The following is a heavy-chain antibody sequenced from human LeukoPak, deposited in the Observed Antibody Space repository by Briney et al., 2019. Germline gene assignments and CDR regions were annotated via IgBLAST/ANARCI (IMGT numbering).Heavy chain of an antibody. V-gene: IGHV4-59*08. D-gene: IGHD3-3*01. CDR1: GGSISSYY. CDR2: IYYSGST. J-gene: IGHJ6*02. CDR3: ARHGPIYDFWSGALTHYYYYGMDV. Sequence: SETLSLTCTVSGGSISSYYWSWIRQPPGKGLEWIGYIYYSGSTNYNPSLKSRVTISVDTSKNQFSLKLSSVTAADTAVYCCARHGPIYDFWSGALTHYYYYGMDVWGQGTTVTVSS.